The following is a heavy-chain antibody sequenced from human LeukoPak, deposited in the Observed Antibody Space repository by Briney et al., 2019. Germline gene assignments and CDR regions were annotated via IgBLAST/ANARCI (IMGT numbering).Heavy chain of an antibody. CDR2: IGTIGDT. D-gene: IGHD5-18*01. Sequence: GGSLRLSCAASGFTFSSSDMHWVRQSTEKGLEWVSAIGTIGDTYYADSVKGRFTISRDNSKNTLYLQMNSLRAEDTAVYYCASGVPAGYSYGSFDYWGQGTLVTVSS. V-gene: IGHV3-13*01. CDR1: GFTFSSSD. CDR3: ASGVPAGYSYGSFDY. J-gene: IGHJ4*02.